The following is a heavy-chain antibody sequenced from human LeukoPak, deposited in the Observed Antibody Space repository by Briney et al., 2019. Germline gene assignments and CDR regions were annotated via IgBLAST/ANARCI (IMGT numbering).Heavy chain of an antibody. V-gene: IGHV4-59*08. Sequence: PSETLSLTCTVSGGSISSYYWSWIRQPPGKGLEWIGYIYYSGTTNYNPSLKSRLTISVDTSKNQFSLRLSSVTAADTAVYYCARHSDYAWGSYRYYHLDYWGQGTLVTVAS. CDR2: IYYSGTT. J-gene: IGHJ4*02. CDR3: ARHSDYAWGSYRYYHLDY. CDR1: GGSISSYY. D-gene: IGHD3-16*02.